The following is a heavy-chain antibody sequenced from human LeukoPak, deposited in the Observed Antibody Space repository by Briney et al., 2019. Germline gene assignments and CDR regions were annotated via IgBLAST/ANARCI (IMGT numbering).Heavy chain of an antibody. CDR2: IYYSGST. CDR3: ARGPENEWFGELLDY. J-gene: IGHJ4*02. V-gene: IGHV4-31*03. CDR1: GGSISSGGYY. D-gene: IGHD3-10*01. Sequence: PSQTLSLTCTVSGGSISSGGYYWSWIRQHPGKGLEWIGYIYYSGSTYYNPSLKSRVTISVDTSKNQFSLKLSSVTAADTAVYYCARGPENEWFGELLDYWGQGTLVTVSS.